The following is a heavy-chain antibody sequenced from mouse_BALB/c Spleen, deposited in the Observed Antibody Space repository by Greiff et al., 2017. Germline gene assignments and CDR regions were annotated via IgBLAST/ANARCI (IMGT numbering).Heavy chain of an antibody. CDR3: ARASYGNYDY. J-gene: IGHJ2*01. CDR1: GFTFSSYA. V-gene: IGHV5-9-4*01. CDR2: ISSGGSYT. D-gene: IGHD2-1*01. Sequence: EVKLVESGGGLVKPGGSLKLSCAASGFTFSSYAMSWVRQSPEKRLEWVAEISSGGSYTYYPDTVTGRFTISRDNAKNTLYLEMSSLRSEDTAMYYCARASYGNYDYWGQGTTLTVSS.